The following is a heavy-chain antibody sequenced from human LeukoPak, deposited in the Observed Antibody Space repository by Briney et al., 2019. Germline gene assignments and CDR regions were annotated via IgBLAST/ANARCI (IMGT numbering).Heavy chain of an antibody. Sequence: KPGGSLRLSCAASGFTFSSYSMNWVRQAPGMGLEWVSSISSSSSYIYYADSVKGRFTISRDSAKNSLYLQMNSLRAEDTAVYYCASLTGTDAFDIWGQGTMVTVSS. CDR1: GFTFSSYS. D-gene: IGHD1-20*01. V-gene: IGHV3-21*01. J-gene: IGHJ3*02. CDR3: ASLTGTDAFDI. CDR2: ISSSSSYI.